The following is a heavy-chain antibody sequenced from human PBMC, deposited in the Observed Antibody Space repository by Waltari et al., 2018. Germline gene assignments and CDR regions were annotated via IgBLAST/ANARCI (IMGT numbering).Heavy chain of an antibody. D-gene: IGHD3-10*01. CDR1: GFTFSSYG. Sequence: QVQLVESGGGVVQPGRSLRLSCAASGFTFSSYGMHWVRQAPGRGLAWVAVISYDGSNKYYAASVKGRFTISRDTSKNTLYLQMNSLRAEDTAVYYCAKDHYYGSGSYIPSIDIWGQGTMVTVSS. V-gene: IGHV3-30*18. J-gene: IGHJ3*02. CDR3: AKDHYYGSGSYIPSIDI. CDR2: ISYDGSNK.